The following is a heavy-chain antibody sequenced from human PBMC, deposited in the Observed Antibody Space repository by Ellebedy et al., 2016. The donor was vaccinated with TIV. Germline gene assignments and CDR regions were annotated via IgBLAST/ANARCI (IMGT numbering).Heavy chain of an antibody. CDR1: GGTFSSYA. J-gene: IGHJ6*02. CDR2: IIPIFGTA. D-gene: IGHD3-16*02. CDR3: ATYDYVWGSYRWTTRYYYYYGMDV. Sequence: SVKVSXXASGGTFSSYAISWVRQAPGQGLDWLGGIIPIFGTANYAQKFQGRVTITADKSTSTAYMELSSLRSEDTAVYYCATYDYVWGSYRWTTRYYYYYGMDVWGQGTTVTVSS. V-gene: IGHV1-69*06.